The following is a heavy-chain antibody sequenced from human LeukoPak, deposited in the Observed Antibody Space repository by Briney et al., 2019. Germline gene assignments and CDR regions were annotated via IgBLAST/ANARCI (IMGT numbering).Heavy chain of an antibody. Sequence: SETLSLTCTVSGGSVSSGSYYWSWIRQPPGKGLEWIGGIYYSGSTNYNPSLKSRVTISVDTSKNQFSLKLSSVTAADTAVYYCARCTGGWLQWYYFDYWGQGTLVTVSS. CDR2: IYYSGST. CDR3: ARCTGGWLQWYYFDY. V-gene: IGHV4-61*01. D-gene: IGHD5-24*01. CDR1: GGSVSSGSYY. J-gene: IGHJ4*02.